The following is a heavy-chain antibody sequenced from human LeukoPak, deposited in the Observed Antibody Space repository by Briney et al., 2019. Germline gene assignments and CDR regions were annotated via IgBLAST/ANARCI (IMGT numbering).Heavy chain of an antibody. CDR3: AREAAAGNYFDY. Sequence: GGSLRLSCAASGFTFSSYWMHWVRPAPGKGLVWVSRINSDGSSTSYADSVKGRFTISRDNAKNTLYLQMNSLRAEDTAVYYCAREAAAGNYFDYWGQGTLVTVSS. V-gene: IGHV3-74*01. J-gene: IGHJ4*02. CDR1: GFTFSSYW. D-gene: IGHD6-13*01. CDR2: INSDGSST.